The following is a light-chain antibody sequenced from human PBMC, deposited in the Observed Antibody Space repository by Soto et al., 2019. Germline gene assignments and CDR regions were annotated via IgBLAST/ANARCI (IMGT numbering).Light chain of an antibody. V-gene: IGLV2-8*01. CDR3: TSYVGNDIWV. Sequence: QSALTQPPSASGSPGQSVTISCTGTSSDVGAYKDVSWYQQYPGKAPKLMIYEVTKRPSGVPDRFSGSKSGNTASLTVSGLPAEDEADYYCTSYVGNDIWVFGGGTKLTVL. CDR2: EVT. J-gene: IGLJ3*02. CDR1: SSDVGAYKD.